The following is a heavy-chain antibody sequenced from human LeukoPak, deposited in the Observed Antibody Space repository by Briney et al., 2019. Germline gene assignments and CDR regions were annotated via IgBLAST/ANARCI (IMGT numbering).Heavy chain of an antibody. Sequence: PSETLSLTCTVSGGSISSGYYYWSWIRQPAGKGLEWIGRIYTSGSTNYNPSLKSRVTISLDTSKNQFSLKLSSVTAADTAVYYGARSIGYFDPGFDYWGQGTLVTVSS. CDR2: IYTSGST. CDR3: ARSIGYFDPGFDY. V-gene: IGHV4-61*02. CDR1: GGSISSGYYY. D-gene: IGHD6-19*01. J-gene: IGHJ4*02.